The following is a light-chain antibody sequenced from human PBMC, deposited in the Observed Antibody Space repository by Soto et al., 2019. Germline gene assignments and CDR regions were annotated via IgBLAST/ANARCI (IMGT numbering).Light chain of an antibody. CDR2: GAS. Sequence: EIVLTQSPGTLSLSPGERATLSCRASQSVSSSYLAWYQQKPGQAPRLLIYGASSRATGIPDRFSGSESGTDFTLTISRLEPEDFAVYYCQQYGSSPQTFGQGTKVEIK. V-gene: IGKV3-20*01. CDR1: QSVSSSY. J-gene: IGKJ1*01. CDR3: QQYGSSPQT.